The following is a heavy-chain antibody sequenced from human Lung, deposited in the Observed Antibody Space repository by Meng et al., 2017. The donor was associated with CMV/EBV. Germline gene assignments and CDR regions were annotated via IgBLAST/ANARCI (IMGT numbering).Heavy chain of an antibody. CDR2: INHSGST. J-gene: IGHJ4*02. D-gene: IGHD1-26*01. V-gene: IGHV4-34*01. CDR1: GGSFSAYY. CDR3: ARDVRERWELLGGSDY. Sequence: QVQLQQWGSGLLKPSETLSPTCAVYGGSFSAYYWSWIRQPPGKGLEWIGEINHSGSTKYNPALKSRVTISVDTSKNQFSLKLSSVTAADTAVYYCARDVRERWELLGGSDYWGQGTLVTVSS.